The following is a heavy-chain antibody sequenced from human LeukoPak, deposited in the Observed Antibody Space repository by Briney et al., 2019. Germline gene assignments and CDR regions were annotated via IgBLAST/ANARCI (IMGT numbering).Heavy chain of an antibody. CDR3: ARGSMEGYDSGFTPYYYYMDV. Sequence: SETLSLTCTVSGYSISSGYYWGWIRQPPGKGLEWIGSIYHSGSTYYNPSLKSRVTISVDTSKNQFSLKLSSVTAADTAVYYCARGSMEGYDSGFTPYYYYMDVWGKGTTVTVSS. CDR1: GYSISSGYY. CDR2: IYHSGST. V-gene: IGHV4-38-2*02. D-gene: IGHD3-3*01. J-gene: IGHJ6*03.